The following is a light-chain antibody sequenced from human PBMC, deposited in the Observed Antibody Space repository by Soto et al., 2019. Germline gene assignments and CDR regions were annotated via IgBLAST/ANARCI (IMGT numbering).Light chain of an antibody. CDR3: SLYMGGGISV. V-gene: IGLV8-61*01. J-gene: IGLJ2*01. CDR1: FGSVSTGYY. Sequence: QTVVTQEPSFSVSPGGTVTLTCGLSFGSVSTGYYPSWYQQTPGQPPRTLIYSTNTRSSGVPGRFSGSIVGDKAALTITGARSEDESDYYCSLYMGGGISVFGGGTQLTVL. CDR2: STN.